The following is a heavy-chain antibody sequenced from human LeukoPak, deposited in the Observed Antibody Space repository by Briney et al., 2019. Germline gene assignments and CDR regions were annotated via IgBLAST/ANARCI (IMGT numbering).Heavy chain of an antibody. D-gene: IGHD6-6*01. V-gene: IGHV5-51*01. Sequence: LGESLKIPCKGSGYSFTSYWIGWGRQMPGKGLGWMGIIYPGDSDTRYSPSFQGQVTISADKSISTAYLQWSSLKASDTAMYYCARHAIAAPFDYWGQGTLVTVSS. CDR2: IYPGDSDT. CDR3: ARHAIAAPFDY. CDR1: GYSFTSYW. J-gene: IGHJ4*02.